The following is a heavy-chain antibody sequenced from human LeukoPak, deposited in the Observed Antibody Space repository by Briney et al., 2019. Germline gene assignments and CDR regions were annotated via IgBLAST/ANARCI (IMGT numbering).Heavy chain of an antibody. CDR3: AKDLGTADH. D-gene: IGHD1-1*01. CDR2: ISVGSIT. CDR1: GFTFSSYA. V-gene: IGHV3-23*01. Sequence: PGGSLRLSCAASGFTFSSYAMSWVRQAPGKGLEWVSAISVGSITYYADSVKGRFTISRDNSKNTLYLQMNSLRAEDTAVYYCAKDLGTADHWGQGTLVTVSS. J-gene: IGHJ4*02.